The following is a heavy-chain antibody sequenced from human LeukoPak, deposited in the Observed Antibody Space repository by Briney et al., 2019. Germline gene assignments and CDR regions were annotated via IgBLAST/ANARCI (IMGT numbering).Heavy chain of an antibody. Sequence: PGGSLRLSCAASGFTFSSYSMNWVRQAPGKGLEWVSYISSSSSTIYYADSVKGRFTISRDNAKNSLYLQMNSLRAEDTAVYYCARVWVYYYMDVWGKGTTVTVSS. V-gene: IGHV3-48*04. CDR3: ARVWVYYYMDV. J-gene: IGHJ6*03. CDR1: GFTFSSYS. CDR2: ISSSSSTI. D-gene: IGHD7-27*01.